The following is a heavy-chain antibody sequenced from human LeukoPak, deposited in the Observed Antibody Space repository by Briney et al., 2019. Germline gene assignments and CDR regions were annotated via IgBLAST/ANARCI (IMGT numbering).Heavy chain of an antibody. D-gene: IGHD2-8*02. CDR2: ISWDGVVI. V-gene: IGHV3-30*18. CDR3: AKDLETKYCIDY. Sequence: GGSLRLSCVPSGFTFRSSAMHWVRQAPGRGLEWIAFISWDGVVIYYADSVKGRFTISRDTSKNTVSLQMDSLRAEDTAVYYCAKDLETKYCIDYWGQGALVTVSS. J-gene: IGHJ4*02. CDR1: GFTFRSSA.